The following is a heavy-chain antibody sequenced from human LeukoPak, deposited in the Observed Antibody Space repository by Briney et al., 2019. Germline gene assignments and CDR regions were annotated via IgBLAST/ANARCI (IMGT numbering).Heavy chain of an antibody. Sequence: GESLKISCKGSGYSFTTYWIAWVRQMPGKGLEWVGMIYPGDSDTRYSPSFQGQVTFSADKSISTAYLQWSGLKASDTAMYYCARRPTQQWLAMDVWGRGTTVTVSS. CDR1: GYSFTTYW. D-gene: IGHD6-19*01. V-gene: IGHV5-51*01. CDR2: IYPGDSDT. CDR3: ARRPTQQWLAMDV. J-gene: IGHJ6*02.